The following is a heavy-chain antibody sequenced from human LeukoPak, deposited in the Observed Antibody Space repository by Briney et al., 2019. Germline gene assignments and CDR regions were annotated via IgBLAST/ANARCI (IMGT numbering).Heavy chain of an antibody. V-gene: IGHV1-69*01. D-gene: IGHD3-10*01. CDR1: GGTFSSYA. CDR3: ARGGGSGSQFYYYYGMDV. Sequence: SVKVSCKASGGTFSSYAISWVRQAPEQGLEWMGGIIPIFGTANYAQKFQGRVTITADESTSTAHMELSSLRSEDTAVYYCARGGGSGSQFYYYYGMDVWGKGTTVTVSS. J-gene: IGHJ6*04. CDR2: IIPIFGTA.